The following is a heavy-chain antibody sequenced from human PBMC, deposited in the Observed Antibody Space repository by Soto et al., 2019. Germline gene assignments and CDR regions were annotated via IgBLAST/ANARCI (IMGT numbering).Heavy chain of an antibody. CDR2: ISWNSGSI. Sequence: EVQLVESGGGLVQPGRSLRLSCAASGFTFDDYAMHWVRQAPGKGLEWVSGISWNSGSIGYADSVKGRFTISRDNAKNSLYLQMNSLRAEDTALYYCAKAEGPVGVGANQHWGQGTLVTVSS. V-gene: IGHV3-9*01. CDR3: AKAEGPVGVGANQH. J-gene: IGHJ1*01. D-gene: IGHD1-26*01. CDR1: GFTFDDYA.